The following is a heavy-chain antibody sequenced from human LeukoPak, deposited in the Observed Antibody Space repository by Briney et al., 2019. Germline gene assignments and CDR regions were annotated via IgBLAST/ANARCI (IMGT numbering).Heavy chain of an antibody. CDR3: AREGVGTSRWHGRGALDY. CDR1: GLSFSIYW. CDR2: INSDGSST. J-gene: IGHJ4*02. V-gene: IGHV3-74*01. Sequence: GGSLRLSCAASGLSFSIYWIHWVRQAPGEGLLWVSRINSDGSSTTYADSVKGRFSISRDNAKNTVYLQMNSLRPEDAAVYYCAREGVGTSRWHGRGALDYWGQGTLVTVSS. D-gene: IGHD1-7*01.